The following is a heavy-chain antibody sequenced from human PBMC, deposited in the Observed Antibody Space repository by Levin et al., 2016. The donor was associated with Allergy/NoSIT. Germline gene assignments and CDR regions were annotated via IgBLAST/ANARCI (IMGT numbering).Heavy chain of an antibody. D-gene: IGHD3-3*01. J-gene: IGHJ6*02. V-gene: IGHV3-53*05. Sequence: WIRQPPGKGLEWVSVIYSGGSTYYADSVKGRFTISRDNSKNTLYLQMNSLRAEDTAVYYCARDPAYDFWSSLPHYGMDVWGQGTTVTVSS. CDR3: ARDPAYDFWSSLPHYGMDV. CDR2: IYSGGST.